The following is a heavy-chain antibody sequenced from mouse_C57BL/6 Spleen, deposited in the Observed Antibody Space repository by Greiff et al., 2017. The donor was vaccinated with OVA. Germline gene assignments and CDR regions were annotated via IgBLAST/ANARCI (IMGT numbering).Heavy chain of an antibody. CDR1: DSEVFPIAY. Sequence: QVQLQQSGSELRSPGSSVKLSCKDFDSEVFPIAYMSWVRQKPGHGFEWIGGILPSIGRTIYGEKFEDKATLDADTLSNTAYLELNSLTSEDSAIYDCARPGYGSSYGYCDVWGTGTTVTVSS. J-gene: IGHJ1*03. V-gene: IGHV15-2*01. CDR3: ARPGYGSSYGYCDV. D-gene: IGHD1-1*01. CDR2: ILPSIGRT.